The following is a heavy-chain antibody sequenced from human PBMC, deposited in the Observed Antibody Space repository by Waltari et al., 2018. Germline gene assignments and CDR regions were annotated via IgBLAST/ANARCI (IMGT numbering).Heavy chain of an antibody. J-gene: IGHJ3*02. Sequence: QVQLQESGPGLVKPSETLSLTCTVSGGSISSYYWSWIRQPPGKGLEWIGYIYYSGSTNYNPSLKSRVTISVDTAKNQVSLKLSSVTAADTAVYYCARDRPKDGYDAFDIWGQGTMVTVSS. CDR2: IYYSGST. CDR1: GGSISSYY. CDR3: ARDRPKDGYDAFDI. D-gene: IGHD6-25*01. V-gene: IGHV4-59*01.